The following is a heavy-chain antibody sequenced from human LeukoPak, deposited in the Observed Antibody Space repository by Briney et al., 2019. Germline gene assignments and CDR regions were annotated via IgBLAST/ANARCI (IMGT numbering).Heavy chain of an antibody. D-gene: IGHD3-22*01. Sequence: GGSLRLSCAASGLTFSNYWMSWVRQAPGKGLEWVANIKEDESQKYYVDSVKGRFTISRDNAKNSVYLQMYSLRVEDTAVYYCARSYSFGYYLDDSWGQGTLVTVSS. CDR3: ARSYSFGYYLDDS. J-gene: IGHJ4*02. CDR1: GLTFSNYW. V-gene: IGHV3-7*05. CDR2: IKEDESQK.